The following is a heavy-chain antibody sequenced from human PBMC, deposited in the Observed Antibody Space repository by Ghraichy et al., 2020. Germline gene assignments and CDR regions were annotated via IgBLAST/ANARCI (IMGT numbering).Heavy chain of an antibody. Sequence: GGSLRLSCAASGFTFSSYWMHWVRQAPGKGLVWVSRINSDGSSTTYADSVKGRFTISRDNAKNTVYLQMHSLRAEDTAVYYCGRDKIVAAFDYWGQGTLVTVSS. D-gene: IGHD6-25*01. CDR3: GRDKIVAAFDY. J-gene: IGHJ4*02. V-gene: IGHV3-74*03. CDR1: GFTFSSYW. CDR2: INSDGSST.